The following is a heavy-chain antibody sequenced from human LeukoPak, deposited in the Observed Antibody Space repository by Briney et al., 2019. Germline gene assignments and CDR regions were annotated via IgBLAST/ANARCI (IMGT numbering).Heavy chain of an antibody. V-gene: IGHV3-30*03. Sequence: GGSLRLSCAASGFIFSRFGMHWVRQAPGKGLEWVAVISFDGTNKYYADSVKGRFTISRDNSKNTLYLQMISLRAEDTAVYYCARDLVVAAFFAYYFDYWGQGTLVTVSS. CDR2: ISFDGTNK. CDR3: ARDLVVAAFFAYYFDY. J-gene: IGHJ4*02. D-gene: IGHD2-15*01. CDR1: GFIFSRFG.